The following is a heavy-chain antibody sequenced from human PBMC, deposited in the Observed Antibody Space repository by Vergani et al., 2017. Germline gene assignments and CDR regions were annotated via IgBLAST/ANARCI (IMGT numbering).Heavy chain of an antibody. CDR2: IWLDGSNK. V-gene: IGHV3-33*01. CDR1: ELPLSSYG. CDR3: ARYQRRYCTNGVCYVFGAFHI. Sequence: VQLVESGRGVVQPGRSLRLSCAASELPLSSYGMHWVRRAPGKGLEWVAVIWLDGSNKYYADSVKGRFTISRDNSKNTLYLQMNSLRAEYTAVYYCARYQRRYCTNGVCYVFGAFHIWGQGTMVTVSS. D-gene: IGHD2-8*01. J-gene: IGHJ3*02.